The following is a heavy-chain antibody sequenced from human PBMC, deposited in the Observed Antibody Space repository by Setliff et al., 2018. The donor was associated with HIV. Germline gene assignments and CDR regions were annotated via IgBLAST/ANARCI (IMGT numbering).Heavy chain of an antibody. D-gene: IGHD6-13*01. V-gene: IGHV1-46*01. J-gene: IGHJ6*02. Sequence: ASVKVSCKASGYTFTSCFMHWVRQAPGQGLEYIGIINPSDGTTAYVERFKGRVSMTSDTSTSTVYMELSSIMFDDTAAYYCASSCREGEQLALYYYYYYGMDVWGQGTTVTVSS. CDR2: INPSDGTT. CDR1: GYTFTSCF. CDR3: ASSCREGEQLALYYYYYYGMDV.